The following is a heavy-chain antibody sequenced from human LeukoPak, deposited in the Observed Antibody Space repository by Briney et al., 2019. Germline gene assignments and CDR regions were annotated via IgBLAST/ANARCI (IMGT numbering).Heavy chain of an antibody. Sequence: GGSLRLACAASGFTFSSYAMSWVRQAPGKGLEWVSAISGSGGSTYYADSVKGRFTISRDNSKNTLYLQMNSLRAEDTAVYYCALPAAGIRPAPDDAFDIWGQGTMDTVSS. D-gene: IGHD1-14*01. CDR3: ALPAAGIRPAPDDAFDI. CDR2: ISGSGGST. CDR1: GFTFSSYA. J-gene: IGHJ3*02. V-gene: IGHV3-23*01.